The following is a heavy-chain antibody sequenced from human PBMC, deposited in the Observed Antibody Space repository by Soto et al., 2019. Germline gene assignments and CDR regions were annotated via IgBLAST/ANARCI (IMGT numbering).Heavy chain of an antibody. CDR1: GYTFTGYY. V-gene: IGHV1-2*02. CDR2: INPNSGGT. J-gene: IGHJ5*02. CDR3: ARDYSTNNWFDP. D-gene: IGHD4-4*01. Sequence: ASVKVSCKASGYTFTGYYMHWVRQAPGQGLEWMGWINPNSGGTNYAQKFQGRVTMTRDTSISTAYMELSRLRSDDTAVYYCARDYSTNNWFDPWGQGTLVTVSS.